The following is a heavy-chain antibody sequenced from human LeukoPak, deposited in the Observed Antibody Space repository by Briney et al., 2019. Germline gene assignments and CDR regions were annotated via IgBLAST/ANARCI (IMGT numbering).Heavy chain of an antibody. V-gene: IGHV1-2*06. CDR1: GYTFTGYY. Sequence: ASVKVSCKASGYTFTGYYMHWVRQAPGHGLEWMGRINPNSGGTNYAQKFQGRVTTTRDTSISTAYMELSRLRSDDTAVYYCARGGYCDPGPPDYWGQGTLVTVSS. CDR3: ARGGYCDPGPPDY. J-gene: IGHJ4*02. CDR2: INPNSGGT. D-gene: IGHD2-15*01.